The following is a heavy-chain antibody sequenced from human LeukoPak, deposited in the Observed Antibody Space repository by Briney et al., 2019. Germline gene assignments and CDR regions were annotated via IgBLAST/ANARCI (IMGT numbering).Heavy chain of an antibody. V-gene: IGHV3-23*01. J-gene: IGHJ4*02. D-gene: IGHD3-10*01. Sequence: GGTLRLSCAASGFTFSSYGMSWVRQAPGKGLEWVSGIISGGSTYYADSVKGRFTISRDNSKSTLYIQMNSLRAEDTAVYYCARAKPKNMVRGLIMRRESRYYFDYWGQGTLVTVSS. CDR3: ARAKPKNMVRGLIMRRESRYYFDY. CDR1: GFTFSSYG. CDR2: IISGGST.